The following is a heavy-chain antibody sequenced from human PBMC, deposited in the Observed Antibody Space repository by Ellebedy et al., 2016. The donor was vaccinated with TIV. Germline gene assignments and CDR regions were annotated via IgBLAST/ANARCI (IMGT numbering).Heavy chain of an antibody. CDR1: GFTFSSSG. V-gene: IGHV3-21*01. D-gene: IGHD4-17*01. CDR2: ISSGSSYI. J-gene: IGHJ4*02. Sequence: GGSLRLXXAASGFTFSSSGMSWVRQAPGKGLEWISSISSGSSYIFYGDSMKGRFTISRDNANNSLFLQMDSLRVEDTAVYYCARENGDYRGYSDFWGQGTLVTVSS. CDR3: ARENGDYRGYSDF.